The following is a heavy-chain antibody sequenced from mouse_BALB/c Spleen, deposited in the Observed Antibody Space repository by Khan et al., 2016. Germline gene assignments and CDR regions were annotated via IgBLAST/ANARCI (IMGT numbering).Heavy chain of an antibody. J-gene: IGHJ4*01. CDR1: GYTFITYW. CDR2: INPTTGYT. CDR3: ARDLDY. V-gene: IGHV1-7*01. Sequence: QVQLKESGAELAKPGASVKMSCKASGYTFITYWMHWVKQRPGQGLEWIGYINPTTGYTEYNQKFKDKATLTADKSSSTAYMQLSSLTSEDSAVYYCARDLDYWGQGTSVTVSS.